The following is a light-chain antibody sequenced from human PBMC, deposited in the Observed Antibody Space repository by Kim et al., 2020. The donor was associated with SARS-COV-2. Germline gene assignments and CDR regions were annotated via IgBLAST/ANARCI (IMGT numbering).Light chain of an antibody. CDR2: GES. V-gene: IGKV3-15*01. CDR3: QQYSTWPYT. CDR1: QDISTN. J-gene: IGKJ2*01. Sequence: EIVMTQSPATLSMSPGEGAALSCRASQDISTNLAWYQQKPGQAPRLVFYGESTRGTGIPDRFSGSGSGTEFTLTISALQSEDFAVYYCQQYSTWPYTFGQGTKVDIK.